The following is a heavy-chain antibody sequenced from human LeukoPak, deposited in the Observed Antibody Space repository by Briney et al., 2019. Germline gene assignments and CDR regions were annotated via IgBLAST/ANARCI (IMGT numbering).Heavy chain of an antibody. D-gene: IGHD1-26*01. CDR3: ARGTSYSGATFLY. CDR2: IHYTGIN. Sequence: KPSETLSLTCTVSDGSISGYYWGWIRQAPGRGLEWIAYIHYTGINNYNPSLKSRAAISVDTSKNQFSLKLSSVTAADTAVYYCARGTSYSGATFLYWGQGTLVTVSS. J-gene: IGHJ4*02. CDR1: DGSISGYY. V-gene: IGHV4-59*01.